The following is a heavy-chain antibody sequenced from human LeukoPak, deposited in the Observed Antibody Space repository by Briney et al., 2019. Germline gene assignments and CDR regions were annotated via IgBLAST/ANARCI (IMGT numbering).Heavy chain of an antibody. CDR1: EFTFSSYT. V-gene: IGHV3-21*01. CDR2: ISSSSSYI. CDR3: ARASGWYERGPDYYYYMDV. Sequence: GGSLRLSCAASEFTFSSYTMNWVRQAPGKGLEWVSSISSSSSYIHYVDSVKGRFTISRDNAKNSLYLQMNSLRAEDTAVYYCARASGWYERGPDYYYYMDVWGKGTTVTVSS. D-gene: IGHD6-19*01. J-gene: IGHJ6*03.